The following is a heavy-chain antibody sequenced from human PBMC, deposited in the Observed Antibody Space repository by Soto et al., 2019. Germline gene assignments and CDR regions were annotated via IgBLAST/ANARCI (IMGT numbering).Heavy chain of an antibody. V-gene: IGHV3-48*01. Sequence: GGSLRLSCSASEFTFSSYIMNWVRQAPGKGLEWVSYISGSGYTIYYADSVKGRFTISRDNAENSLYLQMNSLRGEDTAVYYCARSRSSWTYSFDYWGQGTLVTVSS. CDR1: EFTFSSYI. CDR3: ARSRSSWTYSFDY. J-gene: IGHJ4*02. CDR2: ISGSGYTI. D-gene: IGHD6-13*01.